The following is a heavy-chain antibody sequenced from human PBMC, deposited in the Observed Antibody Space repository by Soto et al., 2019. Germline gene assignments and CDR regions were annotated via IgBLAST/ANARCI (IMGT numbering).Heavy chain of an antibody. CDR1: GFTFWTYA. CDR2: ISGTGGGT. D-gene: IGHD3-22*01. V-gene: IGHV3-23*01. CDR3: ARHPPPGYYYDSSGYYGYFQH. J-gene: IGHJ1*01. Sequence: GGSLRLSCAASGFTFWTYAMSWVRQAPGKGLEWVSVISGTGGGTSYADSVKGRFTISRDNSKNTLYLQMNSLGVKDTAVYYCARHPPPGYYYDSSGYYGYFQHWGQGTPVTVSS.